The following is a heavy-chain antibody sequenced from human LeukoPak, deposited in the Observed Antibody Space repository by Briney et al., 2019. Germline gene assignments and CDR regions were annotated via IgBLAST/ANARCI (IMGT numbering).Heavy chain of an antibody. Sequence: SETLPLTCTVSGGSISSYYWSWIRQPPGKGLEWIGYIYYSGSTNYNPSLKSRVTISVDTSKNQFSLKLSSVTAADTAVYYCARLDSSGWYFNYWGQGTLVTVSS. D-gene: IGHD6-19*01. V-gene: IGHV4-59*08. J-gene: IGHJ4*02. CDR1: GGSISSYY. CDR3: ARLDSSGWYFNY. CDR2: IYYSGST.